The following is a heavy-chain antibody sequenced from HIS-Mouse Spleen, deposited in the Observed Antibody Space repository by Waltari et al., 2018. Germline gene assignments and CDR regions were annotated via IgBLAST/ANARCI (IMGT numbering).Heavy chain of an antibody. CDR3: AREIPYSSNWYDWYFDL. J-gene: IGHJ2*01. CDR1: GGSISSSRYY. V-gene: IGHV4-39*07. D-gene: IGHD6-13*01. CDR2: IYYSGST. Sequence: QLQLQESGPGLVKPSETLSLTCTVSGGSISSSRYYWGWIRQPPGKGLEWIGSIYYSGSTYYNPSLKSRVTISVDTSKNQFSLKLSSVTAADTAVYYCAREIPYSSNWYDWYFDLWGRGTLVTVSS.